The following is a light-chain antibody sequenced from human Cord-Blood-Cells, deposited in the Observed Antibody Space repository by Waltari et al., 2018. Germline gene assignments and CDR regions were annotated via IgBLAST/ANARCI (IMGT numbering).Light chain of an antibody. Sequence: QSVLTQPPSASGTPGQSVTISCSRSSSNTGSNYVYWYQQLPGTAPKLLIYRNNQRPSGVPDRFSGSKSGTSASLAISGLRSEDEADYYCAAWDDSLSGWVFGGGTKLTVL. CDR2: RNN. V-gene: IGLV1-47*01. CDR3: AAWDDSLSGWV. CDR1: SSNTGSNY. J-gene: IGLJ3*02.